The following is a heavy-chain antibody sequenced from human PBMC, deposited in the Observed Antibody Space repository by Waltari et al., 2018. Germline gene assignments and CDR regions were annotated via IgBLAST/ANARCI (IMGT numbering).Heavy chain of an antibody. J-gene: IGHJ4*02. CDR3: AREFDCTNGVCPSI. CDR1: GGTFSSYA. D-gene: IGHD2-8*01. V-gene: IGHV3-21*01. CDR2: ISSSSSYI. Sequence: VQLVQSGAEVKKPGSSVKVSCKASGGTFSSYAISWVRQAPGKGLEWVSSISSSSSYIYYADSVKGRFTISRDNAKNSLYLQMNSLRAEDTAVYYCAREFDCTNGVCPSIWGQGTLVTVSS.